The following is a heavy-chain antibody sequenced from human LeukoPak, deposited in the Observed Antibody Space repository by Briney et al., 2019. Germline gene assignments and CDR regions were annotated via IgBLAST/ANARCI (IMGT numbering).Heavy chain of an antibody. CDR2: ISYDGSNK. V-gene: IGHV3-30-3*01. Sequence: PGRSLRLSCAASGFTFSSYAMHWVRQAPGKGLEWVAVISYDGSNKYYADSVKGRFTISRDNSKNTLYLQMSSLRAEDTAVYYCARAGRRFFHSWGQGTLVTVSS. CDR3: ARAGRRFFHS. CDR1: GFTFSSYA. J-gene: IGHJ5*01. D-gene: IGHD3-10*01.